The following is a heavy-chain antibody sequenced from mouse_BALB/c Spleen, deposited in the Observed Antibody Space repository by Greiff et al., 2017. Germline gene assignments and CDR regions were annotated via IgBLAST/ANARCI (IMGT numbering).Heavy chain of an antibody. CDR3: TREDDYDEGGYYYAMDY. J-gene: IGHJ4*01. CDR2: ISSGGSYT. CDR1: GFTFSSYT. D-gene: IGHD2-4*01. Sequence: EVHLVESGGGLVKPGGSLKLSCAASGFTFSSYTMSWVRQTPEKRLEWVATISSGGSYTYYPDSVKGRFTISRDNAKNTLYLQMSSLKSEDTAMYYCTREDDYDEGGYYYAMDYWGQGTSVTVSS. V-gene: IGHV5-6-4*01.